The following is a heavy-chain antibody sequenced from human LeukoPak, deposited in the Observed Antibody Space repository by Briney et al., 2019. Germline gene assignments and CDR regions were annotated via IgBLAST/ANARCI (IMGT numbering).Heavy chain of an antibody. CDR2: ITGSGGST. V-gene: IGHV3-23*01. Sequence: PGGSLRLSCAASGFTFSSYAMSWVRQAPGKGLEWVSVITGSGGSTGYADSVKGRLIISRDNSKNTLFLQINSLRAEDTAVYYCAKAPLEHCSGGTCYPLDYWGQGTLVTVSS. CDR1: GFTFSSYA. D-gene: IGHD2-15*01. CDR3: AKAPLEHCSGGTCYPLDY. J-gene: IGHJ4*02.